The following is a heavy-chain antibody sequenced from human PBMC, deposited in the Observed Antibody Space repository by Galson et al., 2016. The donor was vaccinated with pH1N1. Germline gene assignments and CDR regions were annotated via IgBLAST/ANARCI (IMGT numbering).Heavy chain of an antibody. CDR1: GFSLSTSGMC. Sequence: PALVKPTQTLTLTCTFSGFSLSTSGMCVSWVRQPPGKALEWLALIDWGDEKYYGTSLKTRLTISKDTSKNQVVLTMTNMDPVDTATYYCARFTYGDYTTYFDYWGQGTPVTVSS. V-gene: IGHV2-70*20. CDR2: IDWGDEK. J-gene: IGHJ4*02. D-gene: IGHD4-17*01. CDR3: ARFTYGDYTTYFDY.